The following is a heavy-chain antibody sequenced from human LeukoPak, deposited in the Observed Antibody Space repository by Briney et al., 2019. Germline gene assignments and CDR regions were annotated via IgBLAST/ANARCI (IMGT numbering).Heavy chain of an antibody. D-gene: IGHD5-18*01. CDR2: IYWDDDK. CDR3: ALVDTAMVSLDY. V-gene: IGHV2-5*02. CDR1: GFSLSTSGVG. J-gene: IGHJ4*02. Sequence: ESGPTLVNPTQTLTLTCTFSGFSLSTSGVGVGWIRQPPGKALEWLALIYWDDDKRCSPSLKSRLTITKDTSKNQVVLTMTNMDPVDTATYYCALVDTAMVSLDYWGQGTLVTVSS.